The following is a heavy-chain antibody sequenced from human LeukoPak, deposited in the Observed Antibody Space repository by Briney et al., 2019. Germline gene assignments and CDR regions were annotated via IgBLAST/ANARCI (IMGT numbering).Heavy chain of an antibody. J-gene: IGHJ4*02. V-gene: IGHV1-46*04. CDR2: INPSGGST. Sequence: ASVKVSCKASGYTFTSYYMHWVRQAPRQGLEWMGIINPSGGSTTYAQKLQDRVTMTRDTSTSTVYMELSSLRSEDTAVYYCARGDGNNRGDYWGQGTLVTVSS. CDR1: GYTFTSYY. CDR3: ARGDGNNRGDY. D-gene: IGHD5-24*01.